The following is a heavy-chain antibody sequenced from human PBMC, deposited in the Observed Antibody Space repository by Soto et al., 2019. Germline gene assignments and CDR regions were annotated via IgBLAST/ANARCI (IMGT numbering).Heavy chain of an antibody. Sequence: QVQLVQSGAEVKKPGSSVKVSCKASGGTFSSYAISWVRQAPGQGLEWMGGIIPIFGTANYAQKFQGRVTITADESTRTAYMELSSLRSEDTAVYYCARDLGGVGSYYLVEWAFDIWGQGTMVTVSS. CDR1: GGTFSSYA. CDR2: IIPIFGTA. CDR3: ARDLGGVGSYYLVEWAFDI. V-gene: IGHV1-69*01. J-gene: IGHJ3*02. D-gene: IGHD1-26*01.